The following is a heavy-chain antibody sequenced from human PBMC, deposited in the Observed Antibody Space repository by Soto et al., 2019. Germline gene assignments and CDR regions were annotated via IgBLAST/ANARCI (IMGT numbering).Heavy chain of an antibody. CDR1: GFTFTSSP. V-gene: IGHV1-58*01. J-gene: IGHJ4*02. D-gene: IGHD3-10*01. CDR2: IVVGSGNT. Sequence: SVKVSCKASGFTFTSSPVQWVRQARGQRLASIGWIVVGSGNTNYTQKFQERVTITRDMSTSTAYMELSSLRSEDTAVYYCAADGGPNRSSPFDYWGQGTLVTVSS. CDR3: AADGGPNRSSPFDY.